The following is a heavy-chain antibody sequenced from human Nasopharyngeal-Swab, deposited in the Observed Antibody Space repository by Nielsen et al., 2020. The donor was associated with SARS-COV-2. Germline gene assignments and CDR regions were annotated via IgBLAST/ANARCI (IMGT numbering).Heavy chain of an antibody. J-gene: IGHJ6*02. CDR3: ARDTYCSGGSCYGYGISF. D-gene: IGHD2-15*01. V-gene: IGHV3-7*01. CDR2: IKEDGSEK. Sequence: WIRQPPGKGLEWVANIKEDGSEKNYVDSVKGRFTLSRDNAKNSLYLQMHSLSADDPAVYYCARDTYCSGGSCYGYGISFWGQGTTVTVSS.